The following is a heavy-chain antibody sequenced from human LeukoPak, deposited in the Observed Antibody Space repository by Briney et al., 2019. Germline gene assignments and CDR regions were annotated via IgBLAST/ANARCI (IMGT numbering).Heavy chain of an antibody. CDR2: IRNDGSKK. V-gene: IGHV3-30*02. D-gene: IGHD5-24*01. CDR1: GFTFSSYG. Sequence: PGGSLRLSCTASGFTFSSYGMHWVRQAPGKGLEWVAFIRNDGSKKYDADSVKGRFTISRDNSKNTLYLQMNSLRAEDTAVYYFAKEGWLQSWDYWGQGTLVTVSS. J-gene: IGHJ4*02. CDR3: AKEGWLQSWDY.